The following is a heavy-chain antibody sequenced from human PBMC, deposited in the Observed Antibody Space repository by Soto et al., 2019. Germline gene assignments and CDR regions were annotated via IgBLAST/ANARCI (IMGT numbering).Heavy chain of an antibody. CDR2: ISGSGGST. CDR3: AKEILPVWGRDYYYYYGMDV. CDR1: GFTFSSYA. J-gene: IGHJ6*02. D-gene: IGHD3-16*01. V-gene: IGHV3-23*01. Sequence: EVQLLESGGGLVQPGGSLRLSCAASGFTFSSYAMSWVRQAPGKGLEWVSAISGSGGSTYYADSVKGRFTISRDNSKNTLYLQMNSLSAEDTAVYYCAKEILPVWGRDYYYYYGMDVWGQGTTVTVSS.